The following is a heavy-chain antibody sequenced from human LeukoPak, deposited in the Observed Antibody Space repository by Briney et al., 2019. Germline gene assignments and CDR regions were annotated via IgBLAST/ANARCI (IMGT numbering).Heavy chain of an antibody. CDR1: GYSISSGYL. Sequence: SETLSLTCTVSGYSISSGYLWGWIRQPPGKGLEWIGSIYHSGSTYYNTSLKSRVTISVDTSKNQFSLKLSSVTAADTAVYYCARGSGIREYYFDYWGQGTLVTVSS. V-gene: IGHV4-38-2*02. CDR2: IYHSGST. CDR3: ARGSGIREYYFDY. D-gene: IGHD3-10*01. J-gene: IGHJ4*02.